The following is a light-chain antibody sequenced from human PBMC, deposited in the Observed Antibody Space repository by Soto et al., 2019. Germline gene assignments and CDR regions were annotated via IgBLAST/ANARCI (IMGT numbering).Light chain of an antibody. V-gene: IGKV1-39*01. J-gene: IGKJ2*01. Sequence: DIQMTQSPFSLSASVGDRVTITCRASQSISNYLDWYQQKPGKAPKLLIYAASSLESGVPSRFSGNGSGTDFTLTISSLQPDDFATYFCQQTYSTPVFGQGTKLEIK. CDR2: AAS. CDR3: QQTYSTPV. CDR1: QSISNY.